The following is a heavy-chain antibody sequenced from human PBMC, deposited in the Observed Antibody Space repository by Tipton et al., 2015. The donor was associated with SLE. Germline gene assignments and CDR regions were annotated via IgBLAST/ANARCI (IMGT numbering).Heavy chain of an antibody. J-gene: IGHJ4*02. CDR3: ARVIAARPY. CDR1: GFTFSSYG. Sequence: SGFTFSSYGMHWVRQAPGKGLEWVAVISYDGSNKYYADSVKGRFTISRDNSKNTLYLQMNSLRAEDTAVYYCARVIAARPYWGQGTLVTVSS. V-gene: IGHV3-30*19. CDR2: ISYDGSNK. D-gene: IGHD6-6*01.